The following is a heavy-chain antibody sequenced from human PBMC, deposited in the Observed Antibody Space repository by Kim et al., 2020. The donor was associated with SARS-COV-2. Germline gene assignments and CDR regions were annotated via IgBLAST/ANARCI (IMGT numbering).Heavy chain of an antibody. J-gene: IGHJ3*02. V-gene: IGHV1-46*01. D-gene: IGHD3-10*01. Sequence: TSYAQKFQGRVTMTRDTSTSTVYMELSSLRSEDTAVYYCARDEGTGAFDIWGQGTMVTVSS. CDR2: T. CDR3: ARDEGTGAFDI.